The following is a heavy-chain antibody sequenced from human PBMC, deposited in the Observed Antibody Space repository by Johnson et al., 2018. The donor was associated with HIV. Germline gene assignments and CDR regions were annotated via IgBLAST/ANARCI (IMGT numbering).Heavy chain of an antibody. Sequence: VQLVESGGGVVRPGGSLRLSCAASGFTFSSYWMHWVRQAPGKGLVWVSRINSDGSSTSYADSVKGRFTISRDNSKNTLYLQMNSLRVEDTAVYYCARALLIAARPVGAFDIWGQGTMVTVSS. D-gene: IGHD6-6*01. CDR3: ARALLIAARPVGAFDI. CDR2: INSDGSST. V-gene: IGHV3-74*02. CDR1: GFTFSSYW. J-gene: IGHJ3*02.